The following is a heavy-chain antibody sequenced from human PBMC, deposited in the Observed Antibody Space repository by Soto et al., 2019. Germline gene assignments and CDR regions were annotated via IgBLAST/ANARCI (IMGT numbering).Heavy chain of an antibody. Sequence: GGSLRLSCTASGFTFGDYAMSWVRQAPGKGLEWVGFIRSKAYGGTTEYAASVKGRFTISRDDSKSIAYLQMNSLKTEDTAVYYCTSYLVAYCSSTSCYNYYYYGMDVWGQGTTVTVSS. CDR2: IRSKAYGGTT. J-gene: IGHJ6*02. CDR1: GFTFGDYA. V-gene: IGHV3-49*04. D-gene: IGHD2-2*02. CDR3: TSYLVAYCSSTSCYNYYYYGMDV.